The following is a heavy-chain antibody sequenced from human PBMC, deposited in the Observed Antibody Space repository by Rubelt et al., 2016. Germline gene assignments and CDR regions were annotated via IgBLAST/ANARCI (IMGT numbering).Heavy chain of an antibody. CDR3: ARSWAWTARKDAFDI. V-gene: IGHV4-34*01. J-gene: IGHJ3*02. Sequence: QVQLQQWGAGLLKPSETLSLTCAVYGGSFSGYYWTWIRQPPGKGLEWIGEINHSGITNYNPSLKSRVSISVDTSKNQVSLVLSSVTAAETAVYYCARSWAWTARKDAFDIWGQGTMVTVSS. CDR1: GGSFSGYY. CDR2: INHSGIT. D-gene: IGHD6-6*01.